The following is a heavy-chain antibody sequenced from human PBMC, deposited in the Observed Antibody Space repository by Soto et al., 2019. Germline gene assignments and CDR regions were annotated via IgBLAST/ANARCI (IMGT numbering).Heavy chain of an antibody. CDR3: ARAYYYDSSGFYYDC. D-gene: IGHD3-22*01. CDR1: GYIFTNHY. CDR2: INPSGGST. Sequence: QVQLVQSGAEVKKPGASVKVSCKASGYIFTNHYIHWVRQAPGQGLEWMGIINPSGGSTNYLQKFQGRITITRDTSTSTVYMELSSLRSEDTAVYFCARAYYYDSSGFYYDCWGQGTLVTVSS. J-gene: IGHJ4*02. V-gene: IGHV1-46*01.